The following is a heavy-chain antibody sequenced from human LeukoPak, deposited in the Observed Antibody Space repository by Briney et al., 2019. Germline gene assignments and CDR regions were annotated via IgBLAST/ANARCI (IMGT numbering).Heavy chain of an antibody. V-gene: IGHV5-51*01. CDR2: IYPGDSAT. J-gene: IGHJ4*02. Sequence: GESLKISCKSSGYSFTSYWIGWVRQMPGKGLELMGIIYPGDSATRYGPSFQGQVTLSADKSINPAYLQWSSLKASDTAMYYCASLLNVYAGFDYWGQGTLVTVSS. CDR3: ASLLNVYAGFDY. D-gene: IGHD4-23*01. CDR1: GYSFTSYW.